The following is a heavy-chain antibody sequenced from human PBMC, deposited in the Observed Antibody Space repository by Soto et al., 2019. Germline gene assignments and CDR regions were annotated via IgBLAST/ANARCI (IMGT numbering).Heavy chain of an antibody. CDR3: AARPPYSSSWYEGYFDY. D-gene: IGHD6-13*01. V-gene: IGHV1-46*04. CDR2: INPSGGST. J-gene: IGHJ4*02. Sequence: QVQLVQSGAEVKKPGASVKVSCKASGYTFTSYYMHWVRQAPGQGLEWMGIINPSGGSTSYAQKLQGRVTMRRDTSASTVYMELSSLRSEDTAVYYCAARPPYSSSWYEGYFDYWGQGTLVAVSS. CDR1: GYTFTSYY.